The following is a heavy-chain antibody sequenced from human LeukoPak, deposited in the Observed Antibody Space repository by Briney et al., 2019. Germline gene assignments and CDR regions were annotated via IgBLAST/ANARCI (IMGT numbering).Heavy chain of an antibody. CDR3: ARKPAPAD. D-gene: IGHD6-25*01. CDR1: GFTFSTFW. Sequence: GGSLRLSCAASGFTFSTFWMHWVRQAPGKGLVWVSRINTDGSSRTYADSVKGRFIISRDNAKNTLYLQMNSLRAEDSAVYYCARKPAPADWGQGTLVSVSS. V-gene: IGHV3-74*01. J-gene: IGHJ4*02. CDR2: INTDGSSR.